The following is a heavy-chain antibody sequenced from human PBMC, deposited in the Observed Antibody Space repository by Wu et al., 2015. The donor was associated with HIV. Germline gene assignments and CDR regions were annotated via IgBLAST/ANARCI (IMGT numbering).Heavy chain of an antibody. V-gene: IGHV1-8*02. D-gene: IGHD1-14*01. CDR2: MNPNSGNT. CDR3: AREYNWFDP. CDR1: GGTFSSYA. Sequence: QVQLVQSGAEVKKPGSSVKVSCKASGGTFSSYAINWVRQATGQGLEWMGWMNPNSGNTGYAQKFQGRVTMTRNTSIRTAYMELSSLRFEDTAVYYCAREYNWFDPWGQGTLVTVSS. J-gene: IGHJ5*02.